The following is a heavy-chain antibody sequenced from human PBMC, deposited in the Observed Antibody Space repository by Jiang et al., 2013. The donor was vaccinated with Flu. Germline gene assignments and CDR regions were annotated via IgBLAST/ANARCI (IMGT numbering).Heavy chain of an antibody. J-gene: IGHJ4*02. CDR2: ISYDGSNK. CDR1: GFTFSSYG. CDR3: AKDGAGIGGLFDY. V-gene: IGHV3-30*18. Sequence: QLVESGGGVVQPGRSLRLSCAASGFTFSSYGMHWVRQAPGKGLEWVAVISYDGSNKYYADSVKDRFTISRDNSKNTLYLQMNSLRAEDTAVYYCAKDGAGIGGLFDYWGQGTLVTVSS. D-gene: IGHD1-26*01.